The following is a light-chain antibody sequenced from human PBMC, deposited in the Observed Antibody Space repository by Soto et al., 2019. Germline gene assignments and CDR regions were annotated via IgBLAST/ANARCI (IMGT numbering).Light chain of an antibody. Sequence: DIQMTQSPAALSASVGDRVTITFRASQSISSWLAWYQQKPGKAPKLLIYDASSLESGVPSRFSGSGSGTEFTLTISSLQPDDFATYYCQQYNSYPLFDGGTKV. CDR1: QSISSW. CDR2: DAS. V-gene: IGKV1-5*01. J-gene: IGKJ4*01. CDR3: QQYNSYPL.